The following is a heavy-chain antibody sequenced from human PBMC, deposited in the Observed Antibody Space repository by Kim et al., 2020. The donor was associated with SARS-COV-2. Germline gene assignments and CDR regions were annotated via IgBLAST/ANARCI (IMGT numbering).Heavy chain of an antibody. V-gene: IGHV5-51*01. CDR1: GFTFSKYW. CDR2: IYPDDSDT. Sequence: GESLKISWQGSGFTFSKYWIAWVRQTPDKGLEWVGIIYPDDSDTKYSPSFQGRVIISADTSSSTAFLQWRSLQASDTAMYYCAKTSRTGLATGY. CDR3: AKTSRTGLATGY. J-gene: IGHJ4*03.